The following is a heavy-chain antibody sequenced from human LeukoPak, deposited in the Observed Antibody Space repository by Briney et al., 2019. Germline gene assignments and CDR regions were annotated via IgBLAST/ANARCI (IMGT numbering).Heavy chain of an antibody. CDR1: GGTFSSYA. CDR2: IIPIFGTA. Sequence: ASVKVSCKASGGTFSSYAISWVRQAPGQGLEWMGGIIPIFGTANYAQKFQGRVTITADGSTSTAYMELSSLRSEDTAVYYCARDLTYYYDSSGPLDAFDIWGQGTMVTVSS. J-gene: IGHJ3*02. CDR3: ARDLTYYYDSSGPLDAFDI. D-gene: IGHD3-22*01. V-gene: IGHV1-69*13.